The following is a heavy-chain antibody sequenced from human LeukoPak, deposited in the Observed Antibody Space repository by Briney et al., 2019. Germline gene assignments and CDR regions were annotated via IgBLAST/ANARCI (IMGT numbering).Heavy chain of an antibody. V-gene: IGHV3-23*01. J-gene: IGHJ6*02. CDR3: AKALAVAGTPRGRYYYYYGMDV. CDR2: ISGSGGST. Sequence: GGSLRLSCAASGFTFSSYAMSWVRQAPGKGLEWVSAISGSGGSTYYADSVKGRFTISGDNSKNTLYLQMNSLRAEDTAVYYCAKALAVAGTPRGRYYYYYGMDVWGQGTTVTVSS. CDR1: GFTFSSYA. D-gene: IGHD6-19*01.